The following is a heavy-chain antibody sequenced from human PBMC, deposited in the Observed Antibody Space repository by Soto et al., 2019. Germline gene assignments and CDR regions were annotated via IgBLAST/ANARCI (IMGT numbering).Heavy chain of an antibody. CDR2: ISWDGGST. V-gene: IGHV3-43*01. Sequence: PGGSLRLSCAASGFTFDDYTTHWVRRAPGKGLEWVSLISWDGGSTYYADSVKGRFTISRDNSKNSLYLQMNSPRTEDTALYYCAKDLGLQSFPCYYGMDVWGQGTTVTVSS. D-gene: IGHD4-4*01. CDR3: AKDLGLQSFPCYYGMDV. J-gene: IGHJ6*02. CDR1: GFTFDDYT.